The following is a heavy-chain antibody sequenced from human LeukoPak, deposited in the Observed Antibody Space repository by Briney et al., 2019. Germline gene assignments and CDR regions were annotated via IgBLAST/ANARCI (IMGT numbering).Heavy chain of an antibody. Sequence: SETLSLTCTVSGGSISNNNYYWAWIRQPPGKGLECIGSIYYSGSPYYNPSLKSRVTISVDTSKNQFSLRLSSVTAADTAVCYCATWRTAKTGFDYWGQGTLVTVSS. V-gene: IGHV4-39*01. CDR1: GGSISNNNYY. CDR2: IYYSGSP. D-gene: IGHD1-1*01. J-gene: IGHJ4*02. CDR3: ATWRTAKTGFDY.